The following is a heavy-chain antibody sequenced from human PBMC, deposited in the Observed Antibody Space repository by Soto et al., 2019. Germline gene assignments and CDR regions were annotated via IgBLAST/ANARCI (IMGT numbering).Heavy chain of an antibody. D-gene: IGHD5-12*01. Sequence: PGGSLRLSCAASGFTVSSNYMSWVRQAPGKGLEWVSVIYSGGSTYYADSVKGRFTISRDNSKNTLYLQMNSLRAEDTAVYYCAIASGYGPSAHWLDPWGQGTLVTFSS. J-gene: IGHJ5*02. CDR1: GFTVSSNY. CDR2: IYSGGST. V-gene: IGHV3-66*01. CDR3: AIASGYGPSAHWLDP.